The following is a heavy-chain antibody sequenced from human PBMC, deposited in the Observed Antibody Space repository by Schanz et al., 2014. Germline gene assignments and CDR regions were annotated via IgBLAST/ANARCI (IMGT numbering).Heavy chain of an antibody. V-gene: IGHV1-8*02. Sequence: QVQLVQSGAEVKKPGSSMKVSCKASGYSFTPFPIHWVRQAPGQGLEWIGWISAQTGDTRYAQKFQGRVTMTRNTSISTAYMELSSLRSEDTAVYYCARGPLGTSPWGQGTLVTVSS. D-gene: IGHD5-12*01. CDR2: ISAQTGDT. CDR1: GYSFTPFP. CDR3: ARGPLGTSP. J-gene: IGHJ5*02.